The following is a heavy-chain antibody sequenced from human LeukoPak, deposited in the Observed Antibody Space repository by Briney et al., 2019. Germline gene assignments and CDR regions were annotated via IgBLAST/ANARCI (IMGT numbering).Heavy chain of an antibody. D-gene: IGHD5-18*01. CDR1: GYTFTSNP. J-gene: IGHJ5*02. Sequence: ASVKVSCKASGYTFTSNPMYWVRQAPGQRLEWMGWINVGNGNTKYSQNLQDRVTITRDTSASTAYMELSSLRSEDTAVYYCASSPDVDTAMVFNWFDPWGQGTLATVSS. CDR2: INVGNGNT. V-gene: IGHV1-3*01. CDR3: ASSPDVDTAMVFNWFDP.